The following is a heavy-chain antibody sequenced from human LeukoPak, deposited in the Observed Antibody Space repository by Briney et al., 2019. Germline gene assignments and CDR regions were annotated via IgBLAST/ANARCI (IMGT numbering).Heavy chain of an antibody. D-gene: IGHD2-15*01. CDR2: IYTSGST. CDR1: GDSISSYY. CDR3: AREVAHFDY. V-gene: IGHV4-4*07. J-gene: IGHJ4*02. Sequence: SESLSLTCTVSGDSISSYYWSWIRQPAGEGLEWIGLIYTSGSTTYNPSFKSGSTMSVDTSKNQFSLKLSSVTAADTAVYYCAREVAHFDYWGQGTLVTVSA.